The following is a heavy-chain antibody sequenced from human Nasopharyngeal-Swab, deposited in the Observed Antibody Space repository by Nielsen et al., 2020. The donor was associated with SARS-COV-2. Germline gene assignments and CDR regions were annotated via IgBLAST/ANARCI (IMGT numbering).Heavy chain of an antibody. Sequence: GESLKISCAASGFTLNNYNFKWVSQAPGKGLEWVSYISSSSSYIYYADSVKGRFTIPRDNAKNSLYLQMNSLRAEDTAVYYCARDGLDYDFWSAYFMDVWGQGTTVTVSS. J-gene: IGHJ6*02. CDR1: GFTLNNYN. D-gene: IGHD3-3*01. CDR2: ISSSSSYI. V-gene: IGHV3-21*01. CDR3: ARDGLDYDFWSAYFMDV.